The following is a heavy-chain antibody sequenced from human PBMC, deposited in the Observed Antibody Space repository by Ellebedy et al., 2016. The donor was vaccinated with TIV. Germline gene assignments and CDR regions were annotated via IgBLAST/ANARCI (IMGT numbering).Heavy chain of an antibody. CDR3: ARQKRSDRVTLMSFDT. Sequence: MPGGSLRLSCAVSGGPLTRRNWWSWVRQTPGKGLEWIGEIYHSGSTNYNPSLESRVTISVDNSKNQFSLKVYSVTAADTAVYYCARQKRSDRVTLMSFDTWGRGTLVTVSS. CDR1: GGPLTRRNW. V-gene: IGHV4-4*02. D-gene: IGHD3-16*01. J-gene: IGHJ4*02. CDR2: IYHSGST.